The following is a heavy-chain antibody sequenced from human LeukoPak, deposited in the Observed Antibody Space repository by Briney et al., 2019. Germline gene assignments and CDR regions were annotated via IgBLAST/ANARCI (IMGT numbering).Heavy chain of an antibody. CDR3: ARDGWCSGGSCYSSGDFDY. D-gene: IGHD2-15*01. CDR1: GFTFSSYG. Sequence: GGSLRLSCAASGFTFSSYGMHWIRQAPGKGLEWVAVIRYDGSNKYYADSVKGRFTISRDNSKNTLYLQMNSLRAEDTAVYYCARDGWCSGGSCYSSGDFDYWGQGTLVTVSS. J-gene: IGHJ4*02. CDR2: IRYDGSNK. V-gene: IGHV3-33*08.